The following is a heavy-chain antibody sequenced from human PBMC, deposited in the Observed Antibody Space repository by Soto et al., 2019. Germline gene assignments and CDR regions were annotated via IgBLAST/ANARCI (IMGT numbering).Heavy chain of an antibody. CDR2: TYYRSKWYN. CDR1: GDSVSSNSAA. J-gene: IGHJ4*02. CDR3: ARDFGFPGSSSHIQLDY. Sequence: QTLSLTCAISGDSVSSNSAAWNWIRQSPSRGLEWLGRTYYRSKWYNDYAVSVKSRITINPDTSKNQFSLQLNSVTPEDTAVYYCARDFGFPGSSSHIQLDYWGQGTLVTVSS. V-gene: IGHV6-1*01. D-gene: IGHD6-13*01.